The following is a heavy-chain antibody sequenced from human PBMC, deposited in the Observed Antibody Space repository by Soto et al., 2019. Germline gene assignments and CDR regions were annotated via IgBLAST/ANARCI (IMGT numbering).Heavy chain of an antibody. J-gene: IGHJ4*02. Sequence: QVQLVESGGGVVQPGRSLRLSCAASRLTFSSYAMHWVRQAPGKGLEWVAVISYDGSNKYYADSVKGRFTISRDNSKNTLYLQMNSLRAEDTAVYYCARDLPYYYDSSGYYFGYWGQGTLVTVSS. CDR3: ARDLPYYYDSSGYYFGY. V-gene: IGHV3-30-3*01. CDR2: ISYDGSNK. D-gene: IGHD3-22*01. CDR1: RLTFSSYA.